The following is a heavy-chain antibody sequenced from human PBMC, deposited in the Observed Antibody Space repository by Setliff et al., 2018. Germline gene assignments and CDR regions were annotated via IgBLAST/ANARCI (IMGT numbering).Heavy chain of an antibody. CDR3: ARMSGFLYMDV. V-gene: IGHV4-59*08. D-gene: IGHD3-3*01. Sequence: PSETLSLTCSVSGGAVSGDYWTWIRQPPGKGLEYIGYINYSGSTNYNPSLKSRVTISVDKSKNQFSLKLSSVTAADTAVYYCARMSGFLYMDVWGKGTTVTVSS. CDR2: INYSGST. J-gene: IGHJ6*03. CDR1: GGAVSGDY.